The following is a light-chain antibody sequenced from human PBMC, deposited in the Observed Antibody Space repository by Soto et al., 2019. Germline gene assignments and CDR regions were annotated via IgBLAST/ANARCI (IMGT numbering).Light chain of an antibody. Sequence: EIVMTQSPATLSVSPGERATLSCRASQSVSSNLAWYQQKPGQAPRLLIYGASTRATRIPARFSGSGSGTEFTLTISSLQSEDFAVYYCQQYNNWPPYTFCQGTKLEIK. CDR1: QSVSSN. CDR2: GAS. J-gene: IGKJ2*01. CDR3: QQYNNWPPYT. V-gene: IGKV3-15*01.